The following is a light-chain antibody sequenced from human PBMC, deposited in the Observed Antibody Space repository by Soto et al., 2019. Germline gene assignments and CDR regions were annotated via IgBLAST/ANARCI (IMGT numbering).Light chain of an antibody. CDR2: ATS. CDR1: QSVRGH. CDR3: QQYDHWLPA. J-gene: IGKJ1*01. Sequence: ETVMTQFPATLAVSPGERATLSCRTSQSVRGHLAWYQQKPGQIPRLLIYATSTRATGTPARFSGTGSETEYSLTISSLQSEDFAVYYCQQYDHWLPAFGQGTKVEIK. V-gene: IGKV3-15*01.